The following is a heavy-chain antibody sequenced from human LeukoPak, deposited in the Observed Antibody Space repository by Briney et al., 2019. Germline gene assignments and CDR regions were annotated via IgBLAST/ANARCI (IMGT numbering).Heavy chain of an antibody. Sequence: GGSLRLSCAASGFTFSSYGMHWVRQAPGKGLEWVAVIWYDGSNKYYADSVKGRFTISRDNSKNTLYLQMNSLRAEDTAVYYCASYSVFPDCSSTSCYTGIPDYYYYGMDVWGQGTTVTVSS. D-gene: IGHD2-2*02. CDR1: GFTFSSYG. V-gene: IGHV3-33*01. J-gene: IGHJ6*02. CDR2: IWYDGSNK. CDR3: ASYSVFPDCSSTSCYTGIPDYYYYGMDV.